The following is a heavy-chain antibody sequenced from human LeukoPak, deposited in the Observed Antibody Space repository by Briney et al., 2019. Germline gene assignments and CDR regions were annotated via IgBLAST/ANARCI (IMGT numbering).Heavy chain of an antibody. Sequence: GGSLRLSRAASGFTFSTYWINWVRQGPGKGLVWVALINGDGSTTTHADSVKGRFTISRDNAKNTVYLQMNSLRDEDTAVYYCARDYAGSPDYWVQGTLVTVSS. J-gene: IGHJ4*02. CDR2: INGDGSTT. CDR1: GFTFSTYW. V-gene: IGHV3-74*03. D-gene: IGHD3-10*01. CDR3: ARDYAGSPDY.